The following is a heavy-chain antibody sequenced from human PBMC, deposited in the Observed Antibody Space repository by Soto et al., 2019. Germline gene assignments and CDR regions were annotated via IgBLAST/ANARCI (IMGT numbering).Heavy chain of an antibody. J-gene: IGHJ3*02. CDR3: GSLEVPAVRGAFDI. Sequence: QVQLQESGPGLVKPSETLSLTCTVSGGSIISYWWSWIRQPAGKGLEWIGRIHPTGSTDYNPSLTSRVSISVDTSRNQFSLKLSSVTAADTAVSYCGSLEVPAVRGAFDIWGQGTMVTVSS. V-gene: IGHV4-4*07. CDR2: IHPTGST. CDR1: GGSIISYW. D-gene: IGHD2-2*01.